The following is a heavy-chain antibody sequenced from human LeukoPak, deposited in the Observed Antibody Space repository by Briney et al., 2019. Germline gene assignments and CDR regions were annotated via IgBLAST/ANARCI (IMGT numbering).Heavy chain of an antibody. V-gene: IGHV3-74*01. J-gene: IGHJ4*02. Sequence: GGSLRLSCAASGVIFSIYCMNWVRQDPGKEPLWVSRICPDGTGISYADSVKARFTTSGDNAKNTVYLQMNGLREEDTAVYYCVRDFRSADYWGQGTLVTVSS. CDR1: GVIFSIYC. CDR3: VRDFRSADY. CDR2: ICPDGTGI.